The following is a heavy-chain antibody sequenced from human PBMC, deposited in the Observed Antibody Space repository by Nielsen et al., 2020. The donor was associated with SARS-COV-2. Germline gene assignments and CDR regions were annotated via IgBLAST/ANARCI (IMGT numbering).Heavy chain of an antibody. D-gene: IGHD2-15*01. CDR3: AREGGYCSGGNCYRGAFDI. CDR1: GFTFRSYW. CDR2: IKQDGTDK. J-gene: IGHJ3*02. Sequence: GGSLRLSCTASGFTFRSYWITWVRQAPGKGLEWVANIKQDGTDKYYHVDSVKGRFTISRDNTENSLYLQMNTLTAEDTAVYYCAREGGYCSGGNCYRGAFDIWGQGTMVTVSS. V-gene: IGHV3-7*01.